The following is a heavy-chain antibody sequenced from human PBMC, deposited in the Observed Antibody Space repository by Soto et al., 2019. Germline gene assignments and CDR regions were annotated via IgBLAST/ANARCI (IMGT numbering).Heavy chain of an antibody. CDR3: ARDRAPGWAYYYGMDV. D-gene: IGHD1-26*01. CDR1: GNTFTSYY. Sequence: QVPLVQSGAEVKKPGASVKVSCKASGNTFTSYYMHWVRQAPGQGLEWMGIIKPSSGSTSYAQKFQGRVPMTRDTSTSTVYMELSSLRSEDTAVYYCARDRAPGWAYYYGMDVWGQGTTVTVSS. CDR2: IKPSSGST. J-gene: IGHJ6*02. V-gene: IGHV1-46*03.